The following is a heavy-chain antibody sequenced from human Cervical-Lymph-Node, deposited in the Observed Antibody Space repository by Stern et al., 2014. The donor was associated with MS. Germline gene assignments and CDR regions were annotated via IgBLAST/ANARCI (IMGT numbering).Heavy chain of an antibody. J-gene: IGHJ4*02. CDR3: ARDASDSSSWLDY. CDR2: IWYDGSNK. Sequence: QVQLVQSGGGVVQPGRSLRLSCAASGFTFSSYGMHWVRQAPGKGLEWVAVIWYDGSNKYYADSVKGRFTISRDNSKNTLYLQMNSLRAEDTAVYYCARDASDSSSWLDYWGQGTLVTVSS. D-gene: IGHD6-13*01. V-gene: IGHV3-33*01. CDR1: GFTFSSYG.